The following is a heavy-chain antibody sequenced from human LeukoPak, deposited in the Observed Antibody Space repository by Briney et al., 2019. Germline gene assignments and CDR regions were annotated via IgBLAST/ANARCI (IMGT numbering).Heavy chain of an antibody. Sequence: PGGSLRLSCSASGISISDYGMSWVRQAPGKGLEWLSYITMNSVTLYAESVKGRFSTSRDNDKNSVYLQLNSLRDEDTAVYYCTRGRYQFLGPNDSWGQGSLVSVSS. J-gene: IGHJ4*02. D-gene: IGHD1-14*01. CDR1: GISISDYG. CDR3: TRGRYQFLGPNDS. V-gene: IGHV3-69-1*01. CDR2: ITMNSVT.